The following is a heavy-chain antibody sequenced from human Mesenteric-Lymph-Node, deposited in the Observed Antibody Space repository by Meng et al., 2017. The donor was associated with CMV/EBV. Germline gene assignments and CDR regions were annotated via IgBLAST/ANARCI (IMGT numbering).Heavy chain of an antibody. CDR3: ARENVEPYYYDSRGWFDP. V-gene: IGHV1-2*02. D-gene: IGHD3-22*01. CDR1: GYTFTASY. CDR2: INPDRGIT. Sequence: ASVKVSCKAFGYTFTASYIHWVRQAPGQGLEWMGWINPDRGITDYAQKFQGRVTMTRDTSISTAYMELSRLRSDDTAVYYCARENVEPYYYDSRGWFDPWGQGTLVTVSS. J-gene: IGHJ5*02.